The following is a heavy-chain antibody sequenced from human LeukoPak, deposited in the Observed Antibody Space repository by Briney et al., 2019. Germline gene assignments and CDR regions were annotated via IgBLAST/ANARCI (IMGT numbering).Heavy chain of an antibody. CDR1: GYTFTPYF. Sequence: ASVKVSCKAAGYTFTPYFIHWVRQAPGQGLEGMGIINPTGGGTTYAQKFQGRVTVTRDMSTSPVYMELSSLTSEDTAVYYCARDRVIVGGTATYNFDHWGQGTLVTVSS. J-gene: IGHJ4*02. CDR2: INPTGGGT. D-gene: IGHD1-14*01. CDR3: ARDRVIVGGTATYNFDH. V-gene: IGHV1-46*01.